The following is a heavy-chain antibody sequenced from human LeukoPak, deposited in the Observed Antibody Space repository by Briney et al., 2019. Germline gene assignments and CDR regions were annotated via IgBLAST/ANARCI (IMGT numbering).Heavy chain of an antibody. CDR2: IYHSGST. Sequence: PSQTLSLTCTVSGGSISSGGYYWSWIRQPPGKGLEWIGYIYHSGSTYYNPSLKSRVTISVDRSKNQFSLKLSSVTAADTAVYYCARQPYYDILTGYSTTQFFDYWGQGTLVTVSS. D-gene: IGHD3-9*01. CDR1: GGSISSGGYY. V-gene: IGHV4-30-2*01. J-gene: IGHJ4*02. CDR3: ARQPYYDILTGYSTTQFFDY.